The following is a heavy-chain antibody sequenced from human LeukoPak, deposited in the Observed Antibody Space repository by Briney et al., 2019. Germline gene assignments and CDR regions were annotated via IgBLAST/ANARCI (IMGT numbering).Heavy chain of an antibody. CDR1: GYTFTGYY. CDR2: INPNSGGT. Sequence: ASVKVSCKASGYTFTGYYMHWVRQAPGQGLEWMGWINPNSGGTNYAQKFQGRVTVTRDTSISTAYMELSRLRSDDTAVYYCARDKGIAARNWFDPWGQGTLVTVSS. V-gene: IGHV1-2*02. CDR3: ARDKGIAARNWFDP. J-gene: IGHJ5*02. D-gene: IGHD6-6*01.